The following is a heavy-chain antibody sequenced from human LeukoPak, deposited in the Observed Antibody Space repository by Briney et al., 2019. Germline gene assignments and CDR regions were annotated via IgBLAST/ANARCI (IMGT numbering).Heavy chain of an antibody. CDR1: GGSFSGYS. V-gene: IGHV4-34*01. J-gene: IGHJ4*02. Sequence: PSETLSLTCAVYGGSFSGYSWSWNRQPPGKGLEWIGEINHSGSTNYNPSLKSRVTISVDTSKNQFSLKLSSVTAADTAVYYCARGYSGYDPFDYWGQGTLFTVSS. CDR3: ARGYSGYDPFDY. D-gene: IGHD5-12*01. CDR2: INHSGST.